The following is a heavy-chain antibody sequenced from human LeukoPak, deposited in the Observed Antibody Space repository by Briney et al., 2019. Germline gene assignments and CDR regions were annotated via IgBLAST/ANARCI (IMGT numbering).Heavy chain of an antibody. J-gene: IGHJ4*02. CDR3: ARAYGSYSFDY. V-gene: IGHV4-59*01. Sequence: SETLSLTCTVSGGSLSNYYWSWIRQPPGKGLEWIGHIYESGSTTYNPSLKSRVTISVDTSKNQFSLKLSSVTAADTAVYYCARAYGSYSFDYWGQGTLVTVSS. D-gene: IGHD1-26*01. CDR2: IYESGST. CDR1: GGSLSNYY.